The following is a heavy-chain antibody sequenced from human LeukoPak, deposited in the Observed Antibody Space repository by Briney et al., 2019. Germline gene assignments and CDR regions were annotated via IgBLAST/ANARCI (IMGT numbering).Heavy chain of an antibody. D-gene: IGHD6-13*01. CDR1: GVSISSNRYH. CDR2: ISYSGST. CDR3: ARERAAPGHIDY. Sequence: SDTLSLTCIVSGVSISSNRYHWGWIRQPPGKGLEWIGSISYSGSTYYNLSLKSRVTISIDTSNNQFFLKLASVAGADTAVYYCARERAAPGHIDYWGQGILVTVSS. V-gene: IGHV4-39*02. J-gene: IGHJ4*02.